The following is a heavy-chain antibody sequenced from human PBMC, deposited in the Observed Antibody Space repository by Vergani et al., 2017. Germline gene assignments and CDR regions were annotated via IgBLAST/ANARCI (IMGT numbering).Heavy chain of an antibody. J-gene: IGHJ4*02. CDR2: ISSSSSTI. CDR3: ARDRSGSSSPFDY. D-gene: IGHD6-6*01. Sequence: EVQLVESGGGLVQPGGSLRLSCAASGFTFSSDSMNWVRQAPGKGLEWVSYISSSSSTIYYADSVKGRFTISRDNAKNSLYLQMNSLRAEDTAVYSCARDRSGSSSPFDYWGQGTLVTVSS. V-gene: IGHV3-48*01. CDR1: GFTFSSDS.